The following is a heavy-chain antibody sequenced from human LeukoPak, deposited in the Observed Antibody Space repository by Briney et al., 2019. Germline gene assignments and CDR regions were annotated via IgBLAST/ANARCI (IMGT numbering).Heavy chain of an antibody. V-gene: IGHV3-7*01. CDR2: IKQDGSDK. Sequence: PGGSLRLSCAASGFTFSSYWMSWVRQAPGKGLEWVANIKQDGSDKYYVDSVKGRVTISRDNAKNSLYLQMNSLRAEDTAVYYCARSGNYYFDAFDIWGQGTMVTVSS. D-gene: IGHD3-10*01. CDR3: ARSGNYYFDAFDI. J-gene: IGHJ3*02. CDR1: GFTFSSYW.